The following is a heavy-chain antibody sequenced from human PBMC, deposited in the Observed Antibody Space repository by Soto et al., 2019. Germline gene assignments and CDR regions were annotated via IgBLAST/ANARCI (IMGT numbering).Heavy chain of an antibody. V-gene: IGHV1-69*01. J-gene: IGHJ5*02. CDR1: GGTFSSYA. CDR2: IIPIFGTA. D-gene: IGHD3-16*01. CDR3: GRGKKRGGGGYNWFDP. Sequence: QVQLVQSGAEVKKPGSSVKVSCKASGGTFSSYAISWVRQAPGQGLEWMGGIIPIFGTANYAQKFQGRVTITADESTSTANMELSSLGSEETAVYYGGRGKKRGGGGYNWFDPWGQGTLVTVSS.